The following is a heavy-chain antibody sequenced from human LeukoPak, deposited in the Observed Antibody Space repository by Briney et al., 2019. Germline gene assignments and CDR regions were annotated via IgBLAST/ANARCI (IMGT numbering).Heavy chain of an antibody. CDR1: GGSISSSSYY. Sequence: PSETLSLTCTVSGGSISSSSYYWGWIRQPPGKGLEWIGSISYSGTTYYNPSLNSRVTISVDTSKNQFSLRLSSVTVADTAVYYCARHRRGDCSSASCYTDYWGQGTLVTVSS. CDR3: ARHRRGDCSSASCYTDY. D-gene: IGHD2-2*02. V-gene: IGHV4-39*01. J-gene: IGHJ4*02. CDR2: ISYSGTT.